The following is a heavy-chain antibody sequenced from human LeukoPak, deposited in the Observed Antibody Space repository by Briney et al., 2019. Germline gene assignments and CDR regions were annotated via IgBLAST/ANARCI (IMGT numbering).Heavy chain of an antibody. J-gene: IGHJ4*02. D-gene: IGHD6-19*01. CDR3: AISTGWYRFDY. Sequence: AASVKVSCKASGYTFTNYDFNWVRQAPGQGLEWLGWMRPNTGDTHSALKFQGRVTITRDTSITTAYMELSSLASDDTAVYFCAISTGWYRFDYWGQGTKVTVSS. CDR1: GYTFTNYD. V-gene: IGHV1-8*01. CDR2: MRPNTGDT.